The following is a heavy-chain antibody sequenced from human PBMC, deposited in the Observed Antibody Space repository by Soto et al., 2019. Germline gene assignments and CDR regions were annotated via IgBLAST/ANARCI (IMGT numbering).Heavy chain of an antibody. V-gene: IGHV3-30-3*01. D-gene: IGHD1-20*01. CDR1: GFTFSSYA. J-gene: IGHJ6*02. CDR2: ISYDGSNK. CDR3: ARELTGNYYYYAMDV. Sequence: QVQLVESGGGVVQPGRSLRLSCAASGFTFSSYAMHWVRQAPGKGLEWVAVISYDGSNKYYADSVKGRFTISRDNSKNTLYLQMNSLRAEDTAVYYCARELTGNYYYYAMDVWGQGTTVTVSS.